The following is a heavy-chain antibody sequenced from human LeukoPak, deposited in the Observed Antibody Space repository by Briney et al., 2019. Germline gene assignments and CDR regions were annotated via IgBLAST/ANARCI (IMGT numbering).Heavy chain of an antibody. D-gene: IGHD2-8*01. Sequence: SETLSLTCGVSGGSISNTNWWSWVRQPPGQGLEWIGEMSLTGLTHYNPSLESRVTVSLDKSKNQLSLNLTSVTAADTAVYYCSRENGAFSPFGYWGQGTLVTVVS. V-gene: IGHV4-4*02. CDR3: SRENGAFSPFGY. CDR1: GGSISNTNW. CDR2: MSLTGLT. J-gene: IGHJ4*02.